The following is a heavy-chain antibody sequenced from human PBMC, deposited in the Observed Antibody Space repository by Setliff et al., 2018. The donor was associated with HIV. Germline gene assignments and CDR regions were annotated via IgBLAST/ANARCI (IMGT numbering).Heavy chain of an antibody. CDR2: IYPDDSDT. V-gene: IGHV5-51*01. CDR3: ARRPMVRGFGRYYFDY. CDR1: GYSFTSYW. Sequence: GESLKISCKGSGYSFTSYWIGWVRQMPGKGLEWMGIIYPDDSDTRYSPSFQGQVTISADKSISTAYLQWSSLKAADTAVYFCARRPMVRGFGRYYFDYWGQGTLVTVSS. J-gene: IGHJ4*02. D-gene: IGHD3-10*01.